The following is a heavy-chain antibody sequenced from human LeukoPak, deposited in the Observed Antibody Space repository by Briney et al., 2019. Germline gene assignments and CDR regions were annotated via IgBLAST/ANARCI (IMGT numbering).Heavy chain of an antibody. CDR3: ARYVMGLDF. CDR2: INPNSGGT. CDR1: GYTFSSYG. V-gene: IGHV1-2*02. D-gene: IGHD2-8*01. J-gene: IGHJ4*02. Sequence: ASVKVSCKASGYTFSSYGISWVRQAPGQGLEWMGWINPNSGGTNYAQKFQGRVTMTRDTSISTAYMELSRLRSDDTAVYYCARYVMGLDFWGQGTLVTVSS.